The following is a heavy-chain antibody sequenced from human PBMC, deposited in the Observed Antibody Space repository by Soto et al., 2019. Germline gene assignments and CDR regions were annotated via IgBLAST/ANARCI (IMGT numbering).Heavy chain of an antibody. CDR1: GGTFSSYT. Sequence: QVQLVQSGAEVKKPGSSVKVSCKASGGTFSSYTISWVRQAPGQGLEWMGRIIPILGIANYAQKFQGRVTITAHESTSTAYMELSSLRSEDTAVYYCARGRYCSGGSCPYAFDIWGQGTMVTVSS. V-gene: IGHV1-69*02. CDR3: ARGRYCSGGSCPYAFDI. CDR2: IIPILGIA. J-gene: IGHJ3*02. D-gene: IGHD2-15*01.